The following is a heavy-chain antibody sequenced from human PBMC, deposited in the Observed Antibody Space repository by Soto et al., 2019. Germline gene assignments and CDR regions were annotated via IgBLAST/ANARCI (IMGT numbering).Heavy chain of an antibody. CDR1: GFTFSSYA. D-gene: IGHD4-17*01. V-gene: IGHV3-23*01. CDR3: AKDQPPATTVTNAIYYYGMDV. CDR2: ISGSGGST. J-gene: IGHJ6*02. Sequence: RRLSCAASGFTFSSYAMSWVRQAPGKGLEWVSAISGSGGSTYYADSVKGRFTISRDNSKNTLYLQMNSLRAEDTAVYYCAKDQPPATTVTNAIYYYGMDVWGQGTTVTVSS.